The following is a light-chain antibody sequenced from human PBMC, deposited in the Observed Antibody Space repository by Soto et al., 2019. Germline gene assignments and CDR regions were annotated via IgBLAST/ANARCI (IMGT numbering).Light chain of an antibody. V-gene: IGKV3-11*01. Sequence: VVLTQSPATLSLSPGERATLSCRTSLSVSVYLDWYQQKPGQAPRLLISDASNRATGIPARFSGSGSGTDFTLTISSLEPEYFAVYYCHQRQYWPPITFGQGTRLESK. CDR2: DAS. CDR1: LSVSVY. J-gene: IGKJ5*01. CDR3: HQRQYWPPIT.